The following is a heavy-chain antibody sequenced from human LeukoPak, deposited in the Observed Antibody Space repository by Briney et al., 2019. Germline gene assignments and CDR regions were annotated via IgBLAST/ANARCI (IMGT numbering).Heavy chain of an antibody. J-gene: IGHJ4*02. V-gene: IGHV3-7*01. Sequence: GGSLRLSCAASGFTFSSYWMSWVRQAPGKGLEWLANIKEDGSDKYYVDSVKGRFTISRDNAKNSLYLQMNNLRVEDTAVYYCARAEYTSGYDYWGQGTLVTVSS. CDR1: GFTFSSYW. CDR3: ARAEYTSGYDY. D-gene: IGHD6-19*01. CDR2: IKEDGSDK.